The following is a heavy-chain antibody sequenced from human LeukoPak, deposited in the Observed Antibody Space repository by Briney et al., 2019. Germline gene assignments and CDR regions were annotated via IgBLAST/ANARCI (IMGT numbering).Heavy chain of an antibody. CDR1: GFTFSSYG. V-gene: IGHV3-30*03. Sequence: PGGSLRLSCAASGFTFSSYGMHWVRQAPGKGLEWVAVISYDGSNKYYADSVKGRFTISRDNSKNTLYLQMNSLRAEDTAVYYCARESLELLHDDAFDIWGQGTMVTVSS. CDR2: ISYDGSNK. D-gene: IGHD1-7*01. CDR3: ARESLELLHDDAFDI. J-gene: IGHJ3*02.